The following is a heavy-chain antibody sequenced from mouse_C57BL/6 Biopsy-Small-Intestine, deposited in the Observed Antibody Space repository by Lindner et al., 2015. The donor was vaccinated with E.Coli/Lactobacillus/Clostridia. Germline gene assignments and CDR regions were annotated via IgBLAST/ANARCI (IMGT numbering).Heavy chain of an antibody. CDR1: GYTFTDYY. J-gene: IGHJ2*01. V-gene: IGHV1-36*01. CDR2: VYPTNGGS. Sequence: VQLQESGPELVKPGASVKVSCKASGYTFTDYYMNWVRQSHGKSLEWIGRVYPTNGGSYYNPKFKGKATLTADKSLNTAYMQLNSLTSEDSAVYFCTRRGYDGSYGYFDYWGQGNTLTVSS. CDR3: TRRGYDGSYGYFDY. D-gene: IGHD1-1*01.